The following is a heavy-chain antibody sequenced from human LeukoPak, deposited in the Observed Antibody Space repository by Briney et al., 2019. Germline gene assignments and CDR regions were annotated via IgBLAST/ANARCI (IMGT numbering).Heavy chain of an antibody. CDR1: GFTFGDYA. J-gene: IGHJ4*02. D-gene: IGHD3-9*01. Sequence: GGSLRLSCTASGFTFGDYAMSWVRQAPGKGLEWVSAISGSGGSTYYADSVKGRFTISRDNSKNTLYLQMNSLRAEDTAVYYCAKDQDYDILTGDDYWGQGTLVTVSS. CDR2: ISGSGGST. CDR3: AKDQDYDILTGDDY. V-gene: IGHV3-23*01.